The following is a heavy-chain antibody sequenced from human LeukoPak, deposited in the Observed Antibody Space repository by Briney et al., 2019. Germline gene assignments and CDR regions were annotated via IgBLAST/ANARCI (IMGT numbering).Heavy chain of an antibody. J-gene: IGHJ4*02. Sequence: SETLSLTCTVSGGSISSYYWSWIRQPARKGLEWIGRIYTSGSTNYNPSLKSRVTMSVDTSKNQFSLTLSSVTAADTAVYYCAREMSSSWTKSFDYWGQGTLVTVSS. D-gene: IGHD6-13*01. CDR3: AREMSSSWTKSFDY. CDR1: GGSISSYY. V-gene: IGHV4-4*07. CDR2: IYTSGST.